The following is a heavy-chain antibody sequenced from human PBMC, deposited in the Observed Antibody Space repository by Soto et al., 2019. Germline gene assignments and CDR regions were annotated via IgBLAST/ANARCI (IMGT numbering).Heavy chain of an antibody. J-gene: IGHJ5*02. CDR3: ARRQTGHSGGSQFDP. CDR1: GGSIRHNYVY. CDR2: IYYGGST. V-gene: IGHV4-39*01. Sequence: DTLYLTCAVSGGSIRHNYVYWGWIRQPPGTGLEWIGSIYYGGSTYYNPSLKSRVTISVDTSKNQFSLKLTSVTAADTAVYYWARRQTGHSGGSQFDPWGQGSLVSVXS. D-gene: IGHD6-19*01.